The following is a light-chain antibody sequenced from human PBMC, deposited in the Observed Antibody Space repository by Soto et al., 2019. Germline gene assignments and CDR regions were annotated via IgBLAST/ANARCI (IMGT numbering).Light chain of an antibody. CDR1: QVFSSSY. V-gene: IGKV3-20*01. J-gene: IGKJ2*01. CDR3: QQYGSSPMST. CDR2: GAS. Sequence: EIVLTQSPGTLSLSPGERATLSCRASQVFSSSYLAWYQQKPGQAPRLLIYGASGRATGIPDRFSGSGSGTDFTLTISRLEPEDFAVYYCQQYGSSPMSTFGQGTKLEIK.